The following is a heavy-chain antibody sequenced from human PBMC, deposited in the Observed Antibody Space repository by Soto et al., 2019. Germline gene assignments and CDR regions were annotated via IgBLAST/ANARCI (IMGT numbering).Heavy chain of an antibody. CDR2: ITEDESEK. CDR1: GFTFSRHW. V-gene: IGHV3-7*01. CDR3: SRDFTFDI. Sequence: EVQLVESGGGLVQPGGFLTLSCAASGFTFSRHWMSWVRQAPGKGLEWVASITEDESEKYYVDYVRGRLTITRDNAKTSLYLQMTILRDEDMAVYYCSRDFTFDIWGQETMVTVSS. J-gene: IGHJ3*02.